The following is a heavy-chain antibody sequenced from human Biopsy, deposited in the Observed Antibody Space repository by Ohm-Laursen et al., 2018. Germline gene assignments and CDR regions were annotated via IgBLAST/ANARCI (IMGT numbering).Heavy chain of an antibody. D-gene: IGHD6-13*01. J-gene: IGHJ6*02. CDR3: ARTPILIVSAGLVYRHRRHLQGMDV. CDR2: VDWDDYQ. Sequence: TQTLTLTCSFSGFSLSARGMCVSWIRQAPGTALEWLARVDWDDYQDYSASLQTKLSISKDTSNDQVVLTVNNVDPADTATYYCARTPILIVSAGLVYRHRRHLQGMDVWGQGIAVTVS. V-gene: IGHV2-70*11. CDR1: GFSLSARGMC.